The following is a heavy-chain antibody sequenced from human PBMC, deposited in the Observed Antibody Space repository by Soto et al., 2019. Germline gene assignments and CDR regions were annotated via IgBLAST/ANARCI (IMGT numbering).Heavy chain of an antibody. CDR1: GFTFSSYA. Sequence: PGGSLRLSCAASGFTFSSYAMSWVRQAPGKGLEWVSAISGSGGSTYYADSVKGRFTISRDNSKNTLYLQMNSLRAEDTAVYYFAKDYIVVVVAATLSYFDYWGQGTLVTVSS. J-gene: IGHJ4*02. CDR2: ISGSGGST. D-gene: IGHD2-15*01. CDR3: AKDYIVVVVAATLSYFDY. V-gene: IGHV3-23*01.